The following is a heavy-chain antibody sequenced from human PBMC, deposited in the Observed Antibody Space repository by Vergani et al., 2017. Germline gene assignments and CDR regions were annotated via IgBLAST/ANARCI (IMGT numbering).Heavy chain of an antibody. J-gene: IGHJ6*03. CDR1: GDSVSSNSAA. D-gene: IGHD3-3*01. Sequence: QVQLQQSGPGLVKPSQTLSLTCAISGDSVSSNSAAWNWIRQSPSRGLEWLGRTYYRSKWYNDYAVSVKSRITLNPDTSKNQFSLQLNSVTPEDTAVYYCARGGLRFFNYYYYYMDVWGKGTTVTVSS. CDR3: ARGGLRFFNYYYYYMDV. V-gene: IGHV6-1*01. CDR2: TYYRSKWYN.